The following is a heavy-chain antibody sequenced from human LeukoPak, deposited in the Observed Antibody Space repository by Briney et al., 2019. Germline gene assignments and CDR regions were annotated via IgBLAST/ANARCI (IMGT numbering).Heavy chain of an antibody. J-gene: IGHJ6*03. D-gene: IGHD2-2*01. CDR2: IYTSGST. CDR1: GGSISSYY. CDR3: ARHASDCSSTSCQPYYYYYYMDV. Sequence: SETLSLTCTVSGGSISSYYWSWIRQPPGEGLEWIGYIYTSGSTNYNPSLKSRVTISVDTSKNQFSLKLSSVTAADTAVYYCARHASDCSSTSCQPYYYYYYMDVWGKGTTVTVSS. V-gene: IGHV4-4*09.